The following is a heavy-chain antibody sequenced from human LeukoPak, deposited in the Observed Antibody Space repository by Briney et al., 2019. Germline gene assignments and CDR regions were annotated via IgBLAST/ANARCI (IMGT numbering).Heavy chain of an antibody. CDR2: IYYSGST. D-gene: IGHD6-19*01. CDR3: ARASQWLGHFDY. J-gene: IGHJ4*02. V-gene: IGHV4-59*08. Sequence: SETLSLTCAVSGGSINSYYWTWIRQPPGKGLEWIGYIYYSGSTNYNPSLKSRVTIAVDTSKNQFSLKLSSVTAADTAVYYCARASQWLGHFDYWGQGILVTVSS. CDR1: GGSINSYY.